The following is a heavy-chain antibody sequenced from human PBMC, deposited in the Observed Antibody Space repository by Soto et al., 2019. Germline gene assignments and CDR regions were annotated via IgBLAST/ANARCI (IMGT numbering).Heavy chain of an antibody. D-gene: IGHD2-21*01. CDR1: GFTFNVYA. CDR2: ISYDGQNK. J-gene: IGHJ6*02. V-gene: IGHV3-30*04. Sequence: QVQLVESGGGVVQPGRSLRLSCAASGFTFNVYAMHWVRQAPGKGLEWVAIISYDGQNKYYGESLKGRFTISRDNSKNTLSLLVSSLTAEHTAVYYGGRDILKYCEIAGCRGHGMDVWGQGTTVTVSS. CDR3: GRDILKYCEIAGCRGHGMDV.